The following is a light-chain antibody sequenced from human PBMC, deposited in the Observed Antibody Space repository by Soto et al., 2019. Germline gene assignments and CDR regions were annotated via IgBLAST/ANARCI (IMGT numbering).Light chain of an antibody. Sequence: QSALTQPPSVSGSPGQSVTISCTGTSSDVGSYNRVSWYQQPPGTAPKLMIYEVTNRPSGVPNRFSASKSGNTASLTISGLQAEDEADYYCTSYTSSRTWVFGGGTTLTVL. CDR1: SSDVGSYNR. V-gene: IGLV2-18*02. CDR2: EVT. J-gene: IGLJ3*02. CDR3: TSYTSSRTWV.